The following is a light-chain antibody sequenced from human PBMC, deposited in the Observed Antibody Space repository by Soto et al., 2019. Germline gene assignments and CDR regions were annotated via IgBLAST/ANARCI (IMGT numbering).Light chain of an antibody. Sequence: QSALTQPPSASGSPGQSVTISCTGTSSDVGGYNYVSWYQQHPGKAPKLMIYEVSKRPPGVPDRFSGSKSGNTASLTVSGLQAEDEADYYCSSYAGSSNVFGTGTKVTV. CDR3: SSYAGSSNV. V-gene: IGLV2-8*01. CDR2: EVS. J-gene: IGLJ1*01. CDR1: SSDVGGYNY.